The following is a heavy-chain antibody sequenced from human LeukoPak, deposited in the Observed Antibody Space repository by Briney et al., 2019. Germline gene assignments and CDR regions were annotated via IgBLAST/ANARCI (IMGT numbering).Heavy chain of an antibody. CDR2: ISNSSSIM. CDR1: GFTFSSYS. Sequence: GGSLRLSCGASGFTFSSYSMNWVRQAPGKGLEWVSYISNSSSIMYYADSVKGRFTISRDNAKKSLYLQMNSLRDEDTAVYYCARDRFDYWGQGTLVTVSS. CDR3: ARDRFDY. V-gene: IGHV3-48*02. J-gene: IGHJ4*02.